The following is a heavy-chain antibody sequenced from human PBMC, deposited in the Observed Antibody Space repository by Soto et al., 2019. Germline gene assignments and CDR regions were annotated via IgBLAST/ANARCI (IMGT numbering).Heavy chain of an antibody. D-gene: IGHD3-10*01. CDR3: ATSYGSGYRAFDF. J-gene: IGHJ4*02. Sequence: QVQWVQSGAEVKRPGSSVKVSCKASGDTFNFYSINWVRQAPGLGLEWMGRVNPILSMSNYAQRFQGRVTMTPDKSTSTAYMELSGLRSEDTAIYYCATSYGSGYRAFDFWGQGALVTVSS. V-gene: IGHV1-69*04. CDR2: VNPILSMS. CDR1: GDTFNFYS.